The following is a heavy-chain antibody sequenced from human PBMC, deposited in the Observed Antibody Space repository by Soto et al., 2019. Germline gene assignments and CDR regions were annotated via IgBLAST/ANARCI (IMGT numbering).Heavy chain of an antibody. D-gene: IGHD4-17*01. CDR1: GGSISSYY. CDR2: IYYSGST. V-gene: IGHV4-59*01. Sequence: PSETLSLTCTVSGGSISSYYWSWIRQPPGKGLEWIGYIYYSGSTNYNPSLKSRVTMSVDTPKNQFSLKLSSVTAADTDVYYCAREHDYGDCFFDYWGQGTLVTVSS. J-gene: IGHJ4*02. CDR3: AREHDYGDCFFDY.